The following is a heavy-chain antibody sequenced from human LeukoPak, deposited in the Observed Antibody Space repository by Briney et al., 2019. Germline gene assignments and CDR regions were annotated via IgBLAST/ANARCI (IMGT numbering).Heavy chain of an antibody. D-gene: IGHD2-8*01. J-gene: IGHJ6*03. CDR1: GGTFSSYA. Sequence: AVTVSCKASGGTFSSYAISWVRQAPGQGLEWMGGIIPIFGTANYAQKFQGRVTITTDESTSTAYMELSSLRSEDTAVYYCARAPIVLMVYARNYYYYYMDVWGKGTTVTVSS. CDR2: IIPIFGTA. V-gene: IGHV1-69*05. CDR3: ARAPIVLMVYARNYYYYYMDV.